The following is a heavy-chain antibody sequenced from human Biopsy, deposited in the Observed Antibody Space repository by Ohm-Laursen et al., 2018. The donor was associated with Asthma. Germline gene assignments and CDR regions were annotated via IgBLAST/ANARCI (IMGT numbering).Heavy chain of an antibody. CDR2: ISPIFGAI. V-gene: IGHV1-69*01. Sequence: SSVKVSCKASGGTLNNYAINWVRQAPGQGLEWMGGISPIFGAIRYAQNFQGRVTITADVFTNTVHMELSSLRSEDTAVLYCAKARCYYHYCDMEVWGQGTTVTVSS. CDR3: AKARCYYHYCDMEV. CDR1: GGTLNNYA. D-gene: IGHD3-16*02. J-gene: IGHJ6*02.